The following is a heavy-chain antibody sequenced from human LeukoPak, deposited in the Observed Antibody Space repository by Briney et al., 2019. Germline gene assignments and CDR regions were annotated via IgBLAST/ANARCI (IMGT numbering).Heavy chain of an antibody. V-gene: IGHV3-7*01. CDR3: ARLDRYSGSYSDY. Sequence: GGSLRLSCAASRYTFDDYTMHWVRQAPGKGLEWVANIKQDGSEKSYVDSVKGRFTISRDNAKNSLYLQMNSLRAEDTAVYYCARLDRYSGSYSDYWGQGTLVTVSS. CDR2: IKQDGSEK. CDR1: RYTFDDYT. D-gene: IGHD1-26*01. J-gene: IGHJ4*02.